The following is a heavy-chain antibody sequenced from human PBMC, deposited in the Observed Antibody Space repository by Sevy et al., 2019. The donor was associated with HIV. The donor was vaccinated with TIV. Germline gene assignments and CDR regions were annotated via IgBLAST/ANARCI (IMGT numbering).Heavy chain of an antibody. CDR1: GFTFSSYW. V-gene: IGHV3-7*01. CDR2: IKQDGSEK. J-gene: IGHJ6*02. Sequence: GGSLRLSCAASGFTFSSYWMSWVRQAPGKGLEWVANIKQDGSEKYYVDSVKGRFTISRDNAKNSLYLQMNSLRAEDTAVYYCASLAAAGNWGYVDYYGIDVWGQGTTVTVSS. D-gene: IGHD6-13*01. CDR3: ASLAAAGNWGYVDYYGIDV.